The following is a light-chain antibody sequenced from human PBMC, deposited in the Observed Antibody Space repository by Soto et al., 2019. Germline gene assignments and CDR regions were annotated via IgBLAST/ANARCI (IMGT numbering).Light chain of an antibody. CDR2: AVS. J-gene: IGKJ1*01. V-gene: IGKV1-9*01. CDR1: QDINNH. CDR3: QQLNSYPRT. Sequence: DIQLTQSPSFLSASVGDRATITCRASQDINNHLGWIQQKPGKAPNLLINAVSNLQSGVPSRFSGSGSGTEFTLTIRSLQPEDFATYYCQQLNSYPRTFGQGTKVEIK.